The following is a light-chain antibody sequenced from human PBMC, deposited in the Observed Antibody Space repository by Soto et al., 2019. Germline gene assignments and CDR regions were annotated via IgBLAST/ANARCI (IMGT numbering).Light chain of an antibody. J-gene: IGKJ2*02. CDR1: QSISTY. Sequence: DIQMTQSPSSLSASVGERVTITCRASQSISTYLNWYQQKPGKAPNLLIYTASTLQTGVPSRFTGSGSGTYFTVTVTNIQPEDFATYYCQQSQRTPCTFCQGTKVEIK. CDR2: TAS. V-gene: IGKV1-39*01. CDR3: QQSQRTPCT.